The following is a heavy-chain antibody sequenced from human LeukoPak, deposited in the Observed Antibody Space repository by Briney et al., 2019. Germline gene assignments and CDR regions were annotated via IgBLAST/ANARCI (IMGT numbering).Heavy chain of an antibody. Sequence: GESLKISCQGSGYSFTSYWIGWVRQMPGKGLEWMGIIYPGDSDTRYSPSFQGQVTISADKSISTAYLQWSSLKASDTAMYYCARATWYGSGSYCFDYWGQGTLVTVSS. J-gene: IGHJ4*02. CDR3: ARATWYGSGSYCFDY. CDR1: GYSFTSYW. D-gene: IGHD3-10*01. V-gene: IGHV5-51*01. CDR2: IYPGDSDT.